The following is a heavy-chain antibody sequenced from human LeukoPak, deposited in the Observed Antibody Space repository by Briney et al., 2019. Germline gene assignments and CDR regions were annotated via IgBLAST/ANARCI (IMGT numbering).Heavy chain of an antibody. CDR1: GFTFSSYS. Sequence: GGSLRLSCAASGFTFSSYSMNWVRQAPGKGLEWVSYITSSSITIYYADSVKGRFTISRDNAQNSLYLQMNSLRAEDMAVYYCARGEITIWSYYYFDYWGQGTLVTVSS. D-gene: IGHD3-9*01. V-gene: IGHV3-48*04. CDR2: ITSSSITI. CDR3: ARGEITIWSYYYFDY. J-gene: IGHJ4*02.